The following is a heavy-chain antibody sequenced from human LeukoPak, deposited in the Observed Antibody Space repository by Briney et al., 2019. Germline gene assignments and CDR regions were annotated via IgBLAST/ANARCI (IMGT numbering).Heavy chain of an antibody. D-gene: IGHD3-9*01. CDR2: INPNSGGT. Sequence: GASVKVSCKAFGYTFTSNYMHWVRQAPGQGLEWMGWINPNSGGTNYAQKFYARVTMTRDTSISTAYMELSRLRSDDTAVFYCARSPDILTGENFDYWGQGTLVTVSS. J-gene: IGHJ4*02. CDR3: ARSPDILTGENFDY. V-gene: IGHV1-2*02. CDR1: GYTFTSNY.